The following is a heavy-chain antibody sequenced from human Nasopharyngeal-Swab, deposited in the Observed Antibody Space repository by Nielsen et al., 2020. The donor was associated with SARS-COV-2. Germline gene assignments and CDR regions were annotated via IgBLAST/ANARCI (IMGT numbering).Heavy chain of an antibody. CDR3: ARKGGTTDFDF. J-gene: IGHJ4*02. CDR2: ISAYSGAT. D-gene: IGHD1-14*01. V-gene: IGHV1-18*01. CDR1: GYTFSNNA. Sequence: ASVKVSCKASGYTFSNNAISWVRQAPGQGLEWVGWISAYSGATNYAQNFQARVTMTTDTSTSTAYMEVRSLRSDDTAVYYCARKGGTTDFDFWGQGTLVTVSS.